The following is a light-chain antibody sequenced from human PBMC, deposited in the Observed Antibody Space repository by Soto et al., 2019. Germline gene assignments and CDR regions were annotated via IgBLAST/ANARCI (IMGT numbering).Light chain of an antibody. CDR2: DAS. CDR3: QQRSNWAPSIT. J-gene: IGKJ5*01. Sequence: EIVLTQSPATLSLSPGERATLSCRARQSVSSYLAWYQQKPGQAPRLLIYDASNMATGIPARFSGSGSGTDFDLTISSLEAEDFAVYYCQQRSNWAPSITFGQGTRLEIK. CDR1: QSVSSY. V-gene: IGKV3-11*01.